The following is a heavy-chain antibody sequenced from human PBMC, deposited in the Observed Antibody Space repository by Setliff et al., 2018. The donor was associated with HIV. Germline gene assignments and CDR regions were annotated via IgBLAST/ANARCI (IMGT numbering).Heavy chain of an antibody. V-gene: IGHV4-34*01. CDR3: ARVSSTYWYSIFRNYYYHMDV. CDR1: GGSFSGYY. J-gene: IGHJ6*03. D-gene: IGHD2-8*02. CDR2: IYHSGTT. Sequence: TSETLSLTCAVYGGSFSGYYWSWIRQAPGKGLECVGSIYHSGTTYYNPSLKSRVTISVDTSKTQFSLNLSSVTAADTAVYYCARVSSTYWYSIFRNYYYHMDVWGKGTTVTVSS.